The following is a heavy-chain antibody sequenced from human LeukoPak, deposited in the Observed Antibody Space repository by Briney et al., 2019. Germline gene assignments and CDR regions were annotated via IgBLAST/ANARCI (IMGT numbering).Heavy chain of an antibody. CDR1: GGTFSSYA. V-gene: IGHV1-69*05. CDR3: ARDRSGYSGYDTRTPNYAFDI. D-gene: IGHD5-12*01. Sequence: ASVKVSCKASGGTFSSYAISWVRQAPGQGLEWMGGIIPIFGTANYAQKFQGRVTITTDESTSTAYMELSSLRSEDTAVYYCARDRSGYSGYDTRTPNYAFDIWGQGTMVTVSS. CDR2: IIPIFGTA. J-gene: IGHJ3*02.